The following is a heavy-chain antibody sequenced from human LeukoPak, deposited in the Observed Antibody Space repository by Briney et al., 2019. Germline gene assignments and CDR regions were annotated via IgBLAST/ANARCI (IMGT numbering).Heavy chain of an antibody. CDR2: TYYRSKWYF. V-gene: IGHV6-1*01. CDR1: GDSVSGKSAS. J-gene: IGHJ4*02. Sequence: SQTLSLTCAISGDSVSGKSASWNWIRQSPSRGLEWLGRTYYRSKWYFEYAVSVKSRISINPDTSQNQFSLQLSSLTIEDTAVYYCARAGGTFDNWGQGTLVTVSS. D-gene: IGHD1-1*01. CDR3: ARAGGTFDN.